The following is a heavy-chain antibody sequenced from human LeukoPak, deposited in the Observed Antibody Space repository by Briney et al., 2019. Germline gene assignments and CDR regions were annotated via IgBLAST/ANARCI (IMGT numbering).Heavy chain of an antibody. CDR3: AKARLNYDSSGPFDN. V-gene: IGHV3-23*01. CDR2: INTSGGAT. J-gene: IGHJ4*02. D-gene: IGHD3-22*01. Sequence: GGSLRLSCEGSGLTFSSYGMSWVRQAPGKGLEWVSSINTSGGATYYADSVKGRVTISRDNSRNTLYLQMNSLRVENTAVYYCAKARLNYDSSGPFDNWGQGTLVTVSS. CDR1: GLTFSSYG.